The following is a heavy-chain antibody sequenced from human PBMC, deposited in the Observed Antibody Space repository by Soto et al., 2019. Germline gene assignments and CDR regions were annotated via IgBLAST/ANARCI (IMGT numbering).Heavy chain of an antibody. D-gene: IGHD2-2*02. Sequence: GSLRLSCAASGFTFSSYSMNWVRQAPGKGLEWVSYISSSSSTIYYADSVKGRFTISRDNAKNSLYLQMNSLRAEDTAVYYCARDSDYCSSTSCYIYWGQGTLVTVSS. V-gene: IGHV3-48*01. CDR1: GFTFSSYS. J-gene: IGHJ4*02. CDR2: ISSSSSTI. CDR3: ARDSDYCSSTSCYIY.